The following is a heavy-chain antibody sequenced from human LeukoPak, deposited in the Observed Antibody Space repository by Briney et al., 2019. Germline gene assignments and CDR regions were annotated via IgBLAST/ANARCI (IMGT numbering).Heavy chain of an antibody. V-gene: IGHV4-61*02. J-gene: IGHJ4*02. Sequence: PSETLSLTCTVSGGSISSSSYYWSWIRQPAGKGLEWIGRIYTSGSTNYNPSLKSRVTMSVDTSKNQFSLKLSSVTAADTAVYYCAREMVRGVITYWGQGTLATVSS. CDR1: GGSISSSSYY. CDR2: IYTSGST. CDR3: AREMVRGVITY. D-gene: IGHD3-10*01.